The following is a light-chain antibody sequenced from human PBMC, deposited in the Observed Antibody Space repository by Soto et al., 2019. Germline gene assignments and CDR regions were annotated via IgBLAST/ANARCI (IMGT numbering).Light chain of an antibody. Sequence: DIVMTQSPLSLPVTPGEPASISCRSSQSLLHSNGYIYLDWYLQKPGQSPQLLIYGASSRATGIPDRFSGSGSGTDFTLTISRLEPEDFAVFYCQQYGSSPITFGQGTRLEI. CDR2: GAS. CDR1: QSLLHSNGYIY. V-gene: IGKV2-28*01. CDR3: QQYGSSPIT. J-gene: IGKJ5*01.